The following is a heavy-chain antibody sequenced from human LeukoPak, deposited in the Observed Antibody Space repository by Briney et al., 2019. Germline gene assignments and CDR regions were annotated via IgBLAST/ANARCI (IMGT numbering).Heavy chain of an antibody. J-gene: IGHJ4*02. CDR1: GGSISSYY. CDR3: ASGYYDYVWGSYRPFDY. D-gene: IGHD3-16*02. V-gene: IGHV4-59*01. Sequence: SETLSLTCTVSGGSISSYYWSWIRQLPGKGLEWIGYIYYSGSTNYNPSLKSRVTISVDTSKNQFSLKLSSVTAADTAVYYCASGYYDYVWGSYRPFDYWGQGTLVTVSS. CDR2: IYYSGST.